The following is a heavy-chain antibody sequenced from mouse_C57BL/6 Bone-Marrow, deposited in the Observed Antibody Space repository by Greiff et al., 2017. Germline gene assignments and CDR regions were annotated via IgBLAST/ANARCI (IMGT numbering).Heavy chain of an antibody. D-gene: IGHD2-3*01. CDR2: IDPEIGDT. Sequence: EVKLMESGAELVRPGASVKLSCTASGFNIKDDYIHWVKQRPEQGLEWIGWIDPEIGDTEYASKFQGKATITSDTSSNTAYLQLSSLTSEATAVYYCSSFDGNYFDFWGQGTPLTVAS. J-gene: IGHJ2*01. CDR1: GFNIKDDY. V-gene: IGHV14-4*01. CDR3: SSFDGNYFDF.